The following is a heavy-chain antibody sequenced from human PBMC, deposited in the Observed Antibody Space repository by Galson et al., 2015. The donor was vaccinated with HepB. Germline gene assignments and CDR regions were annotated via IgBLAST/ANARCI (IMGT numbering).Heavy chain of an antibody. CDR2: IKQDGSEK. D-gene: IGHD5-12*01. V-gene: IGHV3-7*03. J-gene: IGHJ4*02. CDR1: GFTFSSYW. CDR3: ARKPRGGYDPFFDY. Sequence: SLRLSCAASGFTFSSYWMSWVRQAPGKGLEWVANIKQDGSEKYYVDSVKGRFTISRDNAKNSLYLQMNSLRAEDTAVYYCARKPRGGYDPFFDYWGQGTLVTVSS.